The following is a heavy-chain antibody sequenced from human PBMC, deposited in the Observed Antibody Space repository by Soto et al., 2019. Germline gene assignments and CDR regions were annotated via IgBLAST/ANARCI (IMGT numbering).Heavy chain of an antibody. CDR1: GSNIDNNDYH. V-gene: IGHV4-30-4*01. Sequence: ILSLPCPVSGSNIDNNDYHWSWNRQTPGKGLEWIGYVYYSGTTDYIPSLKSRLSMSIDKSQNQFTLKLNSVTAADTATYYCARMSYFYDKWYFDLWGRGTLVTVSS. D-gene: IGHD3-22*01. J-gene: IGHJ2*01. CDR3: ARMSYFYDKWYFDL. CDR2: VYYSGTT.